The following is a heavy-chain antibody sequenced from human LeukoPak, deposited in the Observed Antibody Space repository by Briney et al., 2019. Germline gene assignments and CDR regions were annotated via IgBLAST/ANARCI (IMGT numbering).Heavy chain of an antibody. CDR3: ARGDSGYDYYYYYMDV. CDR1: GYTFTSYD. V-gene: IGHV1-8*03. J-gene: IGHJ6*03. Sequence: ASVKVSCKASGYTFTSYDINWVRQATGQGLEWMGWMNPNSGNTGYAQKFQGRVTITRNTSISTAYMELSSLRSEDTAVYYCARGDSGYDYYYYYMDVWGKGTTVTVSS. CDR2: MNPNSGNT. D-gene: IGHD5-12*01.